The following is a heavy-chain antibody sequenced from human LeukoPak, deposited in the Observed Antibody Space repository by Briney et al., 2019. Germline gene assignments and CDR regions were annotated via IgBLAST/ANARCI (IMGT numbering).Heavy chain of an antibody. D-gene: IGHD6-13*01. CDR2: INHSGST. Sequence: PSETLSLTCAVYGGSFSGYYWSWIRQPPGKGLEWSGEINHSGSTNYNPSLKSRVSISVDSSKNQFSLKVSSVTAADTAVYYCARGSDTAAGLYWGQGTLVTVSS. CDR3: ARGSDTAAGLY. V-gene: IGHV4-34*01. CDR1: GGSFSGYY. J-gene: IGHJ4*02.